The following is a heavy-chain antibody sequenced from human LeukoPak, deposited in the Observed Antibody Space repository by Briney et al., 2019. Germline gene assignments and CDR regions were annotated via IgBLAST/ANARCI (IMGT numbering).Heavy chain of an antibody. CDR2: IWYDGSNK. CDR1: GFTFSSYG. J-gene: IGHJ5*02. D-gene: IGHD6-6*01. Sequence: GGSLRLSCAASGFTFSSYGMHWVRQAPGKGLXXXAVIWYDGSNKYYADSVKGRFTISRDNSKNTLYLQMNSLRAEDTAVYYCARARSSSGNWFDPWGQGTLVTVSS. V-gene: IGHV3-33*01. CDR3: ARARSSSGNWFDP.